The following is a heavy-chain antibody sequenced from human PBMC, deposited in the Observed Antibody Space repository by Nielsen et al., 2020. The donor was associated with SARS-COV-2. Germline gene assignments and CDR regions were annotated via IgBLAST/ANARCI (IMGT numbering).Heavy chain of an antibody. V-gene: IGHV3-74*01. J-gene: IGHJ4*02. CDR2: INNDGSST. CDR1: GFTFSSHW. D-gene: IGHD2-15*01. Sequence: GGSLKLSCVASGFTFSSHWMHWVRQVPGKGLLWLSRINNDGSSTSYVDSVKGRFTISRDNAKNTLWLEMNSLRIDDTAVYYCVGDTGGRWGELWGQGTLVTVSS. CDR3: VGDTGGRWGEL.